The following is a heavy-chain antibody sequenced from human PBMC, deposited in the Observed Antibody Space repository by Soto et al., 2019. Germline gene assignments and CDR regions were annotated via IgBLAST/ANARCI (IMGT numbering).Heavy chain of an antibody. Sequence: SETLSLTCTVSGGSISSYSWSWIRQPPEKGLEWIGYIYYSGSTNYNPSLSGRVTISLDTSKNQFSLKLSSVTAADTAVYYCARELLASSIAVRRWFDPWGQGTLVTVSS. CDR3: ARELLASSIAVRRWFDP. CDR2: IYYSGST. J-gene: IGHJ5*02. CDR1: GGSISSYS. V-gene: IGHV4-59*01. D-gene: IGHD2-15*01.